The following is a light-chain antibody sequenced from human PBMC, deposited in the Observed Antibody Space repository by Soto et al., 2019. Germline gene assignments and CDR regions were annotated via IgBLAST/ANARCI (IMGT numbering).Light chain of an antibody. J-gene: IGLJ2*01. CDR1: TSNIGRNF. Sequence: QPVLTQPPSASGTPGQRVTISCSGGTSNIGRNFVYWYQQVPGTSPKLLIYRDNQRPSGVPDRFSGSNSGTSASLAISGLRSEDEADYYCAAWDDSLSGPVVFGGGTKLTVL. V-gene: IGLV1-47*01. CDR3: AAWDDSLSGPVV. CDR2: RDN.